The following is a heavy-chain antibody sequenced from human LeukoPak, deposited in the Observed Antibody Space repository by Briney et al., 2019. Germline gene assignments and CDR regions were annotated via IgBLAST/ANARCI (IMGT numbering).Heavy chain of an antibody. D-gene: IGHD6-13*01. CDR1: GYTFTSCA. CDR3: ARVTSYSSSWYEVGLVDY. V-gene: IGHV7-4-1*02. J-gene: IGHJ4*02. Sequence: GASVKVSCKASGYTFTSCAMNWVRQAPGQGLEWMGWINTNTGNPTYAQGFTGRFVFSLDTSVSTAYLQISSLKAEDTAVYYCARVTSYSSSWYEVGLVDYWGQGALVTVSS. CDR2: INTNTGNP.